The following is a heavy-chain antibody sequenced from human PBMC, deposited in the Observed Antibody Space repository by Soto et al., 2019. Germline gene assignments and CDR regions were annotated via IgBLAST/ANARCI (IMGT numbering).Heavy chain of an antibody. CDR2: IWLDGSER. D-gene: IGHD1-1*01. Sequence: GGSLRLSCETSGFMFTTPGMHWVRQAPGKGLEWVSGIWLDGSERYYSDSVKGRFTISRDNSKNMLFLEMNSLRVEDTAVYFCARDASGTTSFLVSWGQGALVTVSS. J-gene: IGHJ5*01. CDR1: GFMFTTPG. CDR3: ARDASGTTSFLVS. V-gene: IGHV3-33*01.